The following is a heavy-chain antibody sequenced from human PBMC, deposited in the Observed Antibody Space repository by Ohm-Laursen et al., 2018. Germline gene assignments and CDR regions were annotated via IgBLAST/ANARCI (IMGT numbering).Heavy chain of an antibody. J-gene: IGHJ3*02. CDR3: ARWQTHYDSRLPLDI. Sequence: GSLRLSCVAPGFTFSDYYMSWIRQAPGKGLEWVSYISSSGSTIYYADSVKGRFTISRDNAKNSLYLQMNSLRAEDTAVYYCARWQTHYDSRLPLDIWGQGTMVTVSS. D-gene: IGHD3-22*01. V-gene: IGHV3-11*01. CDR2: ISSSGSTI. CDR1: GFTFSDYY.